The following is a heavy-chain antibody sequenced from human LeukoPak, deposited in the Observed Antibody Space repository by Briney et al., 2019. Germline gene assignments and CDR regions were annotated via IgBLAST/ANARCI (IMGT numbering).Heavy chain of an antibody. J-gene: IGHJ6*02. D-gene: IGHD4-17*01. Sequence: SETLSLTCTASGGSISSYYWSWIRQPPGKGLEWIGYIYYSGSTNYNPSLKSRVTISVDTSKNQFSLKLSSVTAADTAVYYCARVNGVRYYYYYYGMDVWGQGTTVTVSS. CDR3: ARVNGVRYYYYYYGMDV. V-gene: IGHV4-59*01. CDR1: GGSISSYY. CDR2: IYYSGST.